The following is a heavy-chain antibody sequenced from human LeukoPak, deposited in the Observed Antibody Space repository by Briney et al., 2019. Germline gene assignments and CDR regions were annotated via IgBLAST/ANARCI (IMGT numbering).Heavy chain of an antibody. D-gene: IGHD6-19*01. CDR3: ARDGGPVAGTLYYYGMDV. V-gene: IGHV4-30-4*01. CDR2: IYYSGST. J-gene: IGHJ6*02. Sequence: SETLSLTCTVSGGSISSGDYYWSWIRQPPGKGLEWIGYIYYSGSTYYNPSLKSRVTISVDTSKNQFSLKLSSVTAADTAVYYCARDGGPVAGTLYYYGMDVWGQGTTVTVSS. CDR1: GGSISSGDYY.